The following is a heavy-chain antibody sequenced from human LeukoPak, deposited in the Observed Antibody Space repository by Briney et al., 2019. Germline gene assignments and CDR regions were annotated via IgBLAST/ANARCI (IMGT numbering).Heavy chain of an antibody. CDR2: IRQDGSEK. CDR3: AREGWLQFYYFDY. J-gene: IGHJ4*02. CDR1: GFTFSSYW. V-gene: IGHV3-7*01. Sequence: GGSLRLSCAASGFTFSSYWMSWVRQAPGKGLEWVANIRQDGSEKYYVDSVKGRFTISRDNAKNSLYLQMNSLRAEGTAVYYCAREGWLQFYYFDYWGQGTLVTVSS. D-gene: IGHD5-24*01.